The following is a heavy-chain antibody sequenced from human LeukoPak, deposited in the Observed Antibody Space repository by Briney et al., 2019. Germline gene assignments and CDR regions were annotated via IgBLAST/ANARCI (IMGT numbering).Heavy chain of an antibody. CDR3: AKGGIIVAGHGTGFGY. CDR1: GFTFSSYA. D-gene: IGHD6-19*01. V-gene: IGHV3-23*01. CDR2: MSDSGGAT. J-gene: IGHJ4*02. Sequence: GGSLRLSCAASGFTFSSYAMNWVRQAPGKGLEWVSAMSDSGGATYYSDSVKGRFTISRDNSKNTVYLLMNSLRAEDTALYYCAKGGIIVAGHGTGFGYWGQGTLVTVSS.